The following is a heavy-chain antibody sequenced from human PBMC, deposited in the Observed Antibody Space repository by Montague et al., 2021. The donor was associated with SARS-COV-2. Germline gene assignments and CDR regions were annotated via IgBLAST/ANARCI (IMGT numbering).Heavy chain of an antibody. D-gene: IGHD2-15*01. Sequence: SETLSLTCTVSGGSISTYYYWGWIRQPPGKGLEWIGSIYYGGSTYYNPSLKSRVTISVDTSMNHFSLKLSSVTAADTAVYYCARDQGVHCSGGSCYNFDYWGQGTLVTVSS. CDR1: GGSISTYYY. V-gene: IGHV4-39*02. J-gene: IGHJ4*02. CDR3: ARDQGVHCSGGSCYNFDY. CDR2: IYYGGST.